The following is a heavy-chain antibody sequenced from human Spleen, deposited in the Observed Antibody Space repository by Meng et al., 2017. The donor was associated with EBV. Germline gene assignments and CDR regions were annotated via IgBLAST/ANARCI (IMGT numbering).Heavy chain of an antibody. V-gene: IGHV1-69*01. CDR3: ARGGVRGSYSYLEY. D-gene: IGHD1-26*01. J-gene: IGHJ4*02. Sequence: QVRLVRSGAEVKKPGASVRVSCKVAGGNFRSYAISWVRQAPGQGLEWMGGIIPLFVTPNYAQQFQGRVTISADEYTNTAYMELSSLRSEDTAVYYCARGGVRGSYSYLEYWGQGTLVTVSS. CDR2: IIPLFVTP. CDR1: GGNFRSYA.